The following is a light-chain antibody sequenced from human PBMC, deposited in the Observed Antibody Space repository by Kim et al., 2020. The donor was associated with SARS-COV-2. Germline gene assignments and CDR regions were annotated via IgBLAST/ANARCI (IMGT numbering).Light chain of an antibody. CDR1: QSVSSTY. CDR3: QQYGSSPFT. J-gene: IGKJ5*01. V-gene: IGKV3-20*01. CDR2: GAS. Sequence: PGERATLSCRASQSVSSTYLAWYQQKPGQAPRLLIYGASSRATGIPDRISGSESGTDFTLTISRQEPEEFAVYYCQQYGSSPFTFGQGTRLE.